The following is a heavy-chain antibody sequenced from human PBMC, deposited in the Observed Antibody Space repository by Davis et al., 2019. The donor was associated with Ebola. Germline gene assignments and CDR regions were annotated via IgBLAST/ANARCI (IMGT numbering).Heavy chain of an antibody. CDR2: INPSSGST. J-gene: IGHJ6*02. CDR1: RYIFTTYH. V-gene: IGHV1-46*03. Sequence: AASVNVSRKASRYIFTTYHIHWVRQAPGQGLEWMGIINPSSGSTHYAQKFQVRVTMTRDTSTRTVYMELSSLGSEDTAVYYCSASDFYYGVDVWGQGTTVTVSS. CDR3: SASDFYYGVDV.